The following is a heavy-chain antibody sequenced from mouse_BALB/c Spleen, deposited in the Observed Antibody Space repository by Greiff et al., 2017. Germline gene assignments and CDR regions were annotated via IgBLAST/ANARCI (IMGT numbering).Heavy chain of an antibody. Sequence: EVQVVESGGGLVQPGGSRKLSCAASGFTFSSFGMHWVRQAPEKGLEWVAYISSGSSTIYYADTVKGRFTISRDNPKNTLFLQMTSLRSEDTAMYYCARTQLYYGSPHCFDYWGQGTTLTVSS. J-gene: IGHJ2*01. D-gene: IGHD1-1*01. CDR2: ISSGSSTI. CDR1: GFTFSSFG. CDR3: ARTQLYYGSPHCFDY. V-gene: IGHV5-17*02.